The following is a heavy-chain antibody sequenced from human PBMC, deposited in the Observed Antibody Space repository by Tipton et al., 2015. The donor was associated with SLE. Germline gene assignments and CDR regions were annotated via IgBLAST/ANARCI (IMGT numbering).Heavy chain of an antibody. CDR2: ISAYNGNT. CDR3: ASYVPASGSLLLVS. Sequence: QSGAEVKKPGASVTVSCQASGYTFTDFGVTWVRQAPGQGLEWVGWISAYNGNTDYAQKLRGRVTVTTDTSTNPAYLELRSLTSDDTALYYCASYVPASGSLLLVSWGQGTRVTVSS. CDR1: GYTFTDFG. V-gene: IGHV1-18*01. D-gene: IGHD2-15*01. J-gene: IGHJ4*02.